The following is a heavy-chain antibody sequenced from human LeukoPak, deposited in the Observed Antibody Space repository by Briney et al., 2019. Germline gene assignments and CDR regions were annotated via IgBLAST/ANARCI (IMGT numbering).Heavy chain of an antibody. D-gene: IGHD1-26*01. Sequence: SETLSLTCTVSGGSISSYYWSWIRQPPGKGLEWIGSIYYSGSTYYNPSLKSRVTMSVDTSKNQFSLKLTSVTAADTSMYYCVRHKDGSSNFDYWGQGTLVTVSS. CDR1: GGSISSYY. CDR3: VRHKDGSSNFDY. CDR2: IYYSGST. V-gene: IGHV4-59*04. J-gene: IGHJ4*01.